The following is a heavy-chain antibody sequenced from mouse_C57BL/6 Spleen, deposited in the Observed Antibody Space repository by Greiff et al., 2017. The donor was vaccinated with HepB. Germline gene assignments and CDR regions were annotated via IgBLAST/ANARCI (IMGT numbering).Heavy chain of an antibody. J-gene: IGHJ4*01. CDR2: INPGSGGT. Sequence: VQLQQSGAELVRPGTSVKVSCKASGYAFTNYLIEWVKQRPGQGLEWIGVINPGSGGTKYNEKFKGKATLTADKSSSTAYMQLSSLTSEDSAVYCCARRGVMDYAMDYWGQGTSVTVSS. V-gene: IGHV1-54*01. CDR1: GYAFTNYL. CDR3: ARRGVMDYAMDY. D-gene: IGHD2-5*01.